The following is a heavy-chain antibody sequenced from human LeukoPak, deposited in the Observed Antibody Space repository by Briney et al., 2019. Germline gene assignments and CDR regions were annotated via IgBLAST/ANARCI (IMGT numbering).Heavy chain of an antibody. CDR1: GSTFRNYW. V-gene: IGHV3-7*03. J-gene: IGHJ4*02. D-gene: IGHD6-19*01. CDR3: VRNLAVAGTCFDS. Sequence: QPGGSLRLSCAASGSTFRNYWMSWVRQAPGTGLEWVANIKQDGSDRNYVTSVRGRFTISRDNAESSLYLQMNSLRVEDTAVYYCVRNLAVAGTCFDSWGQGTLVTVSS. CDR2: IKQDGSDR.